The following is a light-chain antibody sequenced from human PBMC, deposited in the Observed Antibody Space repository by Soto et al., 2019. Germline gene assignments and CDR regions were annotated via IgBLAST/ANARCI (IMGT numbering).Light chain of an antibody. V-gene: IGLV1-44*01. CDR1: SSNIGSNT. J-gene: IGLJ2*01. CDR3: AAWDDSLNGVV. Sequence: QSVLTQPPSAAGTPGQRVTISCSGSSSNIGSNTVNWYQQLPGTAPKLLIYSNNQRPSGVPDQFSGSKSGTSASLAISGLQSEEEADYYCAAWDDSLNGVVFGGGTKLTVL. CDR2: SNN.